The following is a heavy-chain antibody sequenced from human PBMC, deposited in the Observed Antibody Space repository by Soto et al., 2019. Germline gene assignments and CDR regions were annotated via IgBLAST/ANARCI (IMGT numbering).Heavy chain of an antibody. J-gene: IGHJ4*02. CDR3: AKAMVRGVIGNSDY. D-gene: IGHD3-10*01. CDR2: ISGSGGST. Sequence: GGSLRLSCAASGFTFSSYAMSWVRQAPGKGLEWVSAISGSGGSTYYADSVKGRFTISRDNSKNTLYLQMNSLRAEDTAVYYCAKAMVRGVIGNSDYWGQGTLVTVSS. CDR1: GFTFSSYA. V-gene: IGHV3-23*01.